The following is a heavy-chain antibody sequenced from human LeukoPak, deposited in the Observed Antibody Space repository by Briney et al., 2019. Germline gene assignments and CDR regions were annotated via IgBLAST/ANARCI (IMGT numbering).Heavy chain of an antibody. CDR2: VYYSGDT. CDR3: ARVSCSGGACPFGSWFDP. CDR1: GGSITRCSFY. Sequence: SETLSLTCTVSGGSITRCSFYWGWIRQPPGKGLEWIASVYYSGDTYYNPSLESQVTISVDTSRNQFSLKLNSVTAADTAVYYSARVSCSGGACPFGSWFDPWGQGTLVTVSS. J-gene: IGHJ5*02. D-gene: IGHD2-15*01. V-gene: IGHV4-39*01.